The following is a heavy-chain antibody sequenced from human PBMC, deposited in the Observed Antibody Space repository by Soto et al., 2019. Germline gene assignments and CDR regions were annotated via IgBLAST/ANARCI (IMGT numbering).Heavy chain of an antibody. CDR3: ARIHDTSANFDY. Sequence: GGSLRLSCAASGFTFSSYAMHWVRQAPGKGLEWVAVISYDGRNKDYADSVKGRFTISRDNSKNTLYLQMNSLRAEDTAVYYCARIHDTSANFDYWGQGTLVTVSS. CDR1: GFTFSSYA. CDR2: ISYDGRNK. J-gene: IGHJ4*02. D-gene: IGHD1-1*01. V-gene: IGHV3-30*04.